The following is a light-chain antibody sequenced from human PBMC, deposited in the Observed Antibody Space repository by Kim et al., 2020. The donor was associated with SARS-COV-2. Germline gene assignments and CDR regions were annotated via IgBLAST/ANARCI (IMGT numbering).Light chain of an antibody. Sequence: LSPGKRATLSCRASQSVSSYLAWYQQKPGQAPRLLIYDASNRATGIPARFSGSGSGTDFTLTISSLEPEDFAVYYCQQRSNWPLTFGGGTKVDIK. CDR2: DAS. V-gene: IGKV3-11*01. J-gene: IGKJ4*01. CDR3: QQRSNWPLT. CDR1: QSVSSY.